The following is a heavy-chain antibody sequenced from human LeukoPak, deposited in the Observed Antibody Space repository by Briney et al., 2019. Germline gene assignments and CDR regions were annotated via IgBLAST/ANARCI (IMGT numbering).Heavy chain of an antibody. J-gene: IGHJ6*03. V-gene: IGHV4-4*07. CDR2: ILTSGTT. CDR3: ATDRYYYMDV. CDR1: AGSVSSYY. Sequence: PSETLSLTCSVSAGSVSSYYWTWVRQSAEKGLEWIGRILTSGTTNFNPSLKSRVTMSVDTSKNQFSLKLSSVTAADTAVYYCATDRYYYMDVWGKGTTLTVSS.